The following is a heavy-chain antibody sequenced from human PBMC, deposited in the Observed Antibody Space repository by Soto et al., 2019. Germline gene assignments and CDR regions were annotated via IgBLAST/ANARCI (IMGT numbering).Heavy chain of an antibody. D-gene: IGHD4-17*01. J-gene: IGHJ4*02. V-gene: IGHV4-59*11. CDR1: GGSISSHY. Sequence: SETLSLTCTVSGGSISSHYWSWVRQPPGKGLEWIGYLYYTGSTNYNASLRSQVTMSLDTSKNQFSLMLTSVTAADTAVYYCARVGATVTSQALGFDHWGQGILVTVSS. CDR3: ARVGATVTSQALGFDH. CDR2: LYYTGST.